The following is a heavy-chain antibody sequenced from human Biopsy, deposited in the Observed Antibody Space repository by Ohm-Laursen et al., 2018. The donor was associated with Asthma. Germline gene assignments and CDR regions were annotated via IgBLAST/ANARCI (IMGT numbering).Heavy chain of an antibody. V-gene: IGHV1-2*06. CDR3: ARLTYGSGSDYFDY. J-gene: IGHJ4*02. CDR2: INPNTGGT. Sequence: ASVKVSCKASGYPFIGYHIHWVRQAPGQGLEWMGRINPNTGGTDYAQQFQGRVTMTRDTSISTAYMELNRLTSDDTAVYYCARLTYGSGSDYFDYWGQGALVTVSS. D-gene: IGHD3-10*01. CDR1: GYPFIGYH.